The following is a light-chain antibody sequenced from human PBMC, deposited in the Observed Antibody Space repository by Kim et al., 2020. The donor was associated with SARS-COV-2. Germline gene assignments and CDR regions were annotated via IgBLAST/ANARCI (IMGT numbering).Light chain of an antibody. Sequence: SYELTQPSSVSVSPGQTATITCSGDVLAKKYARWFQQRPGQAPVLVIYKDSERPSGIPERFSGSSSGTTVTLTISGAQVEDEADYYCSSAADNNRVFGGGTQLTVL. J-gene: IGLJ3*02. V-gene: IGLV3-27*01. CDR3: SSAADNNRV. CDR2: KDS. CDR1: VLAKKY.